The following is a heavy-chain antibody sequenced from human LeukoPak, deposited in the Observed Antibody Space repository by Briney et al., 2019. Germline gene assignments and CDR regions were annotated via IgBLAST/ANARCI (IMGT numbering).Heavy chain of an antibody. J-gene: IGHJ6*03. V-gene: IGHV4-34*01. Sequence: PSETLSLTCPVYVGSFSGYYWSWIRQPPGKGLEWVGEINHSGSTNYNPSLKSRVTISVDTSKNQFSLKLSSVTAAETAVYYCARECPIPYYMDVWGKGTTVTVSS. CDR2: INHSGST. CDR3: ARECPIPYYMDV. CDR1: VGSFSGYY.